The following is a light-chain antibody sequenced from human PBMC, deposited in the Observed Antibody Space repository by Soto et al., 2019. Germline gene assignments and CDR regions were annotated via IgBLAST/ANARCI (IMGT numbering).Light chain of an antibody. V-gene: IGKV1-39*01. J-gene: IGKJ3*01. CDR1: QSISSW. Sequence: IQLTQSPSTLSASVGDRVTITCRASQSISSWLDWYQQKPGKAPKLLIYAVSSLQRGVPSRCSGSGSGTDFTLTISSLKPEDFETYYCQQSYGPPLTFGPGTKVDI. CDR3: QQSYGPPLT. CDR2: AVS.